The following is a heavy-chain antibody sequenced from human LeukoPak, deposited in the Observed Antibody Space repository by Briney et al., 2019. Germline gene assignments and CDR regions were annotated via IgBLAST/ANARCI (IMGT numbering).Heavy chain of an antibody. V-gene: IGHV3-11*05. J-gene: IGHJ5*02. Sequence: GGSLILSCAASGFTFSHYYMSWIRQAPGKGLEWVSYIGSTTSYTSYADSVKGRFTISRDNAKNSLYLQMNSLRAEDTAVYYCARGQAGNFGFDPWGQGTLVTVSS. D-gene: IGHD1-7*01. CDR1: GFTFSHYY. CDR2: IGSTTSYT. CDR3: ARGQAGNFGFDP.